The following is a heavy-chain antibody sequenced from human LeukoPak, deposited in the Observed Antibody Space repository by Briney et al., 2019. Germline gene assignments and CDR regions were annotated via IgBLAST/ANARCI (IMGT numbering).Heavy chain of an antibody. J-gene: IGHJ4*02. CDR3: ARDLTDYYELDY. D-gene: IGHD3-22*01. Sequence: SETLSLTCGVYGGSLTGYYWSWIRQAPGKGLEWIGDINHIGSTNYNPSLKSRVTMSVDTSKNQFSLNLISVTAADTAVYYCARDLTDYYELDYWGQGTLVTVSS. CDR1: GGSLTGYY. CDR2: INHIGST. V-gene: IGHV4-34*01.